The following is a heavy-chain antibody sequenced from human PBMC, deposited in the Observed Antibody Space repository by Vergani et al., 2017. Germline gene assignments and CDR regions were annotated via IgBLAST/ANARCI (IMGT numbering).Heavy chain of an antibody. D-gene: IGHD2-21*01. Sequence: EVQLVESGGGIVKPGGSLRLSCVASGFSFRNAWMNWVRRTPGKGLEWVGRIKSTFDRGTTDHAAAVKGRFTISRDDSKNTLFLQMNGLKTEDIGVYYCTTDPRYCGDGSCXWLRDHHYYGMDVWGQGTTVTVSS. J-gene: IGHJ6*02. CDR3: TTDPRYCGDGSCXWLRDHHYYGMDV. V-gene: IGHV3-15*07. CDR1: GFSFRNAW. CDR2: IKSTFDRGTT.